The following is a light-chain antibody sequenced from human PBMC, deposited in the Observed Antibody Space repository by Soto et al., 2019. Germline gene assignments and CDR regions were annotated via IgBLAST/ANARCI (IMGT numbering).Light chain of an antibody. J-gene: IGLJ3*02. Sequence: QSVLTQPASVSGSPGQSITISCTGTSTDVGGYNYVSWYQHHPGKAPKLMIYEVSNRPSGVSNRFSGSKSGNTASLTISGLQAEDEADYYCSSYTSSKSWVFGGGTKVTVL. CDR2: EVS. V-gene: IGLV2-14*01. CDR3: SSYTSSKSWV. CDR1: STDVGGYNY.